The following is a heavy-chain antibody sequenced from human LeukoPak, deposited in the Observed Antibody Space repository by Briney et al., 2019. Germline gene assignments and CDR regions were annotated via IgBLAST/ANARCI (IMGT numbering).Heavy chain of an antibody. J-gene: IGHJ4*02. CDR3: AQWELPNKDPGCDY. CDR2: IYYSGST. CDR1: DGSISSGGYS. V-gene: IGHV4-30-2*05. Sequence: PSETLSLTCAVSDGSISSGGYSWSWIRQPPGKGLEWIGYIYYSGSTYYNPSLKSRVTISVDTSKNRFSLKLSSVTAADTAVYYCAQWELPNKDPGCDYWGQGTLVTVSS. D-gene: IGHD1-26*01.